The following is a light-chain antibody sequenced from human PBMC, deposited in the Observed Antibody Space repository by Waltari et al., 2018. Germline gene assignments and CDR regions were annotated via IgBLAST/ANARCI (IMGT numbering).Light chain of an antibody. Sequence: QSALSQPASVSGSPGQSITISCTGARSDVGGFISVPWYQQNPGKAPKLLIFAATKRPSGVSIRFSGSTSGNTASLTISGLQAEDEADYYCSSYASSNFLVFGGGTKVTVL. CDR3: SSYASSNFLV. CDR2: AAT. CDR1: RSDVGGFIS. V-gene: IGLV2-14*01. J-gene: IGLJ3*02.